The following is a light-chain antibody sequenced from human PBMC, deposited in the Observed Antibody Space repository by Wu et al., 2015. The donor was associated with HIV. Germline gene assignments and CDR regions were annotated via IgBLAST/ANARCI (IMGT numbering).Light chain of an antibody. CDR3: HQYGSSVLT. CDR1: QSVSSF. V-gene: IGKV3-11*01. Sequence: EIVLTQSPVTLSLSPGERATLSCRASQSVSSFLAWYQHKPGQAPRLLIYHSINRATGIPARFSGSGSGTDFTLTISKLEPEDFAVYYCHQYGSSVLTFGGGTKVE. J-gene: IGKJ4*01. CDR2: HSI.